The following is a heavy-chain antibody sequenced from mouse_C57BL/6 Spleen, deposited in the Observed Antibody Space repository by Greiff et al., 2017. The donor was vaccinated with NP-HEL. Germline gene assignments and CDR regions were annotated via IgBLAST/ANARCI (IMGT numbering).Heavy chain of an antibody. D-gene: IGHD2-2*01. CDR3: SRGSTKVTTADFDD. CDR2: IDPEDGET. CDR1: GFNIKDYY. V-gene: IGHV14-2*01. Sequence: EVNVVESGAELVKPGASVKLSCTASGFNIKDYYMHWVKQRTEQGLEWIGRIDPEDGETKYAPKFQGKATITADTSSNTAYLQLSSLTYEDTAFYCCSRGSTKVTTADFDDWGQGTTLTVSS. J-gene: IGHJ2*01.